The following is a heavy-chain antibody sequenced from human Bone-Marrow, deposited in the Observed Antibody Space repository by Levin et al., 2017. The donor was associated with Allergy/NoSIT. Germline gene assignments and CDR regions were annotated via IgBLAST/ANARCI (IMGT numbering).Heavy chain of an antibody. D-gene: IGHD4-11*01. V-gene: IGHV3-48*02. CDR3: ARDPQFDNDYSNYEDPYYFDY. CDR1: GFTFSSYG. Sequence: GESLKISCAASGFTFSSYGMYWVRQAPGKGLEWVSYISSRSSTIYYADSVKGRFSISRDNAKNSLSLQMNSLRDDDTAVYYCARDPQFDNDYSNYEDPYYFDYWGQGTLVTVSS. CDR2: ISSRSSTI. J-gene: IGHJ4*02.